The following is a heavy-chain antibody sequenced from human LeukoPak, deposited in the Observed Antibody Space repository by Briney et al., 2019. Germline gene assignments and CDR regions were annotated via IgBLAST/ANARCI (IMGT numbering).Heavy chain of an antibody. CDR3: ARRPMYYYDSSGAFDI. Sequence: GASVKVSCKASGYTFTGYYMHWVRQAPGQGLEWMGWINPNSGGTNYAQKFQGRVTMTRDTSISTAYMELSRLRSDDTAVYYCARRPMYYYDSSGAFDIWGQGTMVTVSS. CDR1: GYTFTGYY. V-gene: IGHV1-2*02. J-gene: IGHJ3*02. D-gene: IGHD3-22*01. CDR2: INPNSGGT.